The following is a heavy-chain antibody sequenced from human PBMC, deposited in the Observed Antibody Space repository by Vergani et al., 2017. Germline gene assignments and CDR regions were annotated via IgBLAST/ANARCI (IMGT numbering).Heavy chain of an antibody. CDR3: ARDLGGATIH. CDR1: GGTFSSYA. J-gene: IGHJ4*02. D-gene: IGHD1-26*01. CDR2: IIPIFGTA. Sequence: QVQLVQSGAEVKKPGSSVKVSCKASGGTFSSYAISWVRQAPGQGLEWMGGIIPIFGTANYAQKFQGRVTMTRDTSISTAYMELSRLRSDDTAVYYCARDLGGATIHWGQGTLVTVSS. V-gene: IGHV1-69*06.